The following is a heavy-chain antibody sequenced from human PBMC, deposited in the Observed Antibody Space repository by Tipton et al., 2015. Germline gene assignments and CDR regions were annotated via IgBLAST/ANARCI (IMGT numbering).Heavy chain of an antibody. CDR2: IYHSGTT. J-gene: IGHJ3*02. CDR1: GYSISSGYY. D-gene: IGHD4-17*01. Sequence: TLSLTCAVFGYSISSGYYWGWIRQPPGKGLEWIGSIYHSGTTYSNPSLKSRVTISVDTSKNQFSLKLRSVTAADTALYYCARVTVDYGDYVGALDIWGQGTMVTVSS. V-gene: IGHV4-38-2*01. CDR3: ARVTVDYGDYVGALDI.